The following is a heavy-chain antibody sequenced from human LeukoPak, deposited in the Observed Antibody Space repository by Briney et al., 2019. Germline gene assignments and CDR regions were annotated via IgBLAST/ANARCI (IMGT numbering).Heavy chain of an antibody. CDR2: INHSGST. J-gene: IGHJ4*02. CDR3: ARGLDYYGSGSQGYYFDY. CDR1: GGSFSGYY. V-gene: IGHV4-34*01. Sequence: PSETLSLTCAVYGGSFSGYYWSWIRQPPGKGLEWIGEINHSGSTKYNPSRKSRVPLSVDTSKNQFTLKLSSVTAADTAVYYCARGLDYYGSGSQGYYFDYWGQGTLVTVSS. D-gene: IGHD3-10*01.